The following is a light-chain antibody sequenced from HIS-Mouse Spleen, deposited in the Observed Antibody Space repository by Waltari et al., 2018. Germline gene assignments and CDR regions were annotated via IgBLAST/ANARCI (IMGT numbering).Light chain of an antibody. J-gene: IGLJ3*02. CDR1: SSDVGSYNL. CDR2: EGS. CDR3: CSYAGSSTWV. V-gene: IGLV2-23*01. Sequence: QSALTQPASVSGSPGQSITISCTGTSSDVGSYNLVSWYQQHPGKAPKLMIYEGSKRPSGVSNRFSVSKSGKTASLTISGLQAEDEADYYCCSYAGSSTWVFGGGTKLTVL.